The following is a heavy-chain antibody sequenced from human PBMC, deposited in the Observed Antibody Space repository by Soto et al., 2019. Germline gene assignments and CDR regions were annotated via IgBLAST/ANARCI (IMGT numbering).Heavy chain of an antibody. J-gene: IGHJ5*02. CDR3: ARDRDRHSSGLPSFDP. Sequence: PSETLSLTCTVTGDSISSRSYYWGWIRQPPGKGLEWIGSIYYSGSTYNNPSLRSRVSMSIDTSKDQFSLKLTSVTAADTAVYYCARDRDRHSSGLPSFDPWGQGILVTVSS. CDR2: IYYSGST. CDR1: GDSISSRSYY. V-gene: IGHV4-39*07. D-gene: IGHD3-22*01.